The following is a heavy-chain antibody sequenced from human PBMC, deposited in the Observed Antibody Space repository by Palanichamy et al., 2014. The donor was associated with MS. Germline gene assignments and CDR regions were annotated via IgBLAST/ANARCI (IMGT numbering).Heavy chain of an antibody. CDR1: GFTFSSYS. D-gene: IGHD3-3*01. J-gene: IGHJ6*02. CDR2: ISSSSSYI. V-gene: IGHV3-21*01. Sequence: EVQLVDVSGEGLVKPGGSLRLSCAASGFTFSSYSMNWVRQAPGKGLEWVSSISSSSSYIYYADSVKGRFTISRDNAKNSLYLQMNSLRAEDTAVYYCARELPRNYDFWSGYPPYYYYGMDVWGQGTTVTVSS. CDR3: ARELPRNYDFWSGYPPYYYYGMDV.